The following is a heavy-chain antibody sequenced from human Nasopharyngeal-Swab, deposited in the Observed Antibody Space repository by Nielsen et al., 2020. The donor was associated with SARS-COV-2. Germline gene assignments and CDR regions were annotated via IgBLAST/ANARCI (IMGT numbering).Heavy chain of an antibody. CDR2: INHSGST. CDR3: ARVRWGGYCSGGSCYPRRSYYFDY. D-gene: IGHD2-15*01. J-gene: IGHJ4*02. CDR1: GFTFSNAW. Sequence: ESLKISCAASGFTFSNAWMSWIRQPPGKGLEWIGEINHSGSTNYNPSLKSRVTISVDTSKNQFSLKLSSVTAADTAVYYCARVRWGGYCSGGSCYPRRSYYFDYWGQGTLVTVSS. V-gene: IGHV4-34*01.